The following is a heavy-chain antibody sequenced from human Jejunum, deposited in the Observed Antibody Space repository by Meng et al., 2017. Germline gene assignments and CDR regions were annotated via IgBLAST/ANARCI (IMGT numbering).Heavy chain of an antibody. J-gene: IGHJ4*02. V-gene: IGHV4-30-4*01. CDR3: VRGEFAMLARFDF. CDR1: GGSISSGNYT. Sequence: QVQLQESGPGLVKPSQTLSLTCTVSGGSISSGNYTWSWIRQPPGKGLEWIGYISFSGKTSYNPSFKSRVTISLDTSKNHFSLTLTSVTVADTAGYYCVRGEFAMLARFDFWGQGILVTVSS. CDR2: ISFSGKT. D-gene: IGHD2-2*01.